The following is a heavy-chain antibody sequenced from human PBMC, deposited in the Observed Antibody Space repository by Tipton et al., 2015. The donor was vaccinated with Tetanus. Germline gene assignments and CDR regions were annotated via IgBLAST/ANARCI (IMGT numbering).Heavy chain of an antibody. V-gene: IGHV5-51*01. CDR3: ARRRSAVLGGNYHWHFDL. J-gene: IGHJ2*01. D-gene: IGHD3-22*01. CDR2: VDPRDSGA. CDR1: GYNFSYYS. Sequence: VQLVQSGAEVRKPGESLKISCQGSGYNFSYYSIGWVRHMPGKGLEWMGIVDPRDSGATYGPSFQGHVTISTDKSISSAYIQWSSLKASDTGIYYCARRRSAVLGGNYHWHFDLWGRGTLVTVSS.